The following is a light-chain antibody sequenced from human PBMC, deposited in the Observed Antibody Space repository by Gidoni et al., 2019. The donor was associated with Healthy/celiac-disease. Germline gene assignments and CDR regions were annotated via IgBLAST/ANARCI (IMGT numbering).Light chain of an antibody. CDR3: SSYTSSSTPV. V-gene: IGLV2-14*03. J-gene: IGLJ2*01. Sequence: QSDLTQPASVSGSPGQPITIACTGTSSDVGGSNYVSWYQQHPGKAPKLMIYDDRNRPSGVSNRFSGSKSGNTASLTISGLQAEDEADYYCSSYTSSSTPVFGGGTKLTVL. CDR1: SSDVGGSNY. CDR2: DDR.